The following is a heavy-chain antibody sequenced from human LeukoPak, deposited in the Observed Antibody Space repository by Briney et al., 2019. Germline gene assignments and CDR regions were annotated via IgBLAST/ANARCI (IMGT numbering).Heavy chain of an antibody. CDR1: GGSFSGYY. Sequence: SETLSLTCAVYGGSFSGYYWSWIRQPPGKGLEWIGEINHSGSTNYNPSLKSRVTISVDTSKNQFSLKLSSVTAADTAVYYCARGRAAARYYYYSGMDVWGQGTTVTVSS. J-gene: IGHJ6*02. CDR3: ARGRAAARYYYYSGMDV. CDR2: INHSGST. D-gene: IGHD6-13*01. V-gene: IGHV4-34*01.